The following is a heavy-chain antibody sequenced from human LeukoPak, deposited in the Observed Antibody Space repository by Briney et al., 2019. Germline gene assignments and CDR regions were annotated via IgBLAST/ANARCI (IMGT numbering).Heavy chain of an antibody. V-gene: IGHV4-34*01. CDR1: GGSFSGYY. CDR2: INHSGST. CDR3: ARAWISGLFDP. Sequence: SETLSLTCAVYGGSFSGYYWSWIRQPPGKGLEWIGEINHSGSTNYNPSLKSRVTISVDTSKNQLSLKLSSVTAADTAVYYCARAWISGLFDPWGQGTLVTVSS. D-gene: IGHD6-25*01. J-gene: IGHJ5*02.